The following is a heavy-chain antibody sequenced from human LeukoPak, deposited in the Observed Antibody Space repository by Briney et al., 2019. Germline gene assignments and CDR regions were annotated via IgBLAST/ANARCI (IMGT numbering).Heavy chain of an antibody. Sequence: GGSLRLSCAASGFTFSSYAMTWVRQAPGKGLEWVSTITASGGSTYYADSVKGRFTVSRDNSKNTLYLQMNSLRAEDSAVYFCAKRFCYSGCCYSGYWGQGTLVTVSS. CDR3: AKRFCYSGCCYSGY. V-gene: IGHV3-23*01. D-gene: IGHD2-15*01. CDR2: ITASGGST. CDR1: GFTFSSYA. J-gene: IGHJ4*02.